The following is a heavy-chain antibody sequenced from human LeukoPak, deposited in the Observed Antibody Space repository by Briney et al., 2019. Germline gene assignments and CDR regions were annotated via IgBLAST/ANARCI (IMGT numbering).Heavy chain of an antibody. Sequence: SETLSLTCAVYGGSFSGYYWSWIRQPPGKGLEWIGEINHSGSTNYNPSLKSRVTISVDTSKNQFSLKLSSVTAADTAVYYCARALWFGGWFDALDIWGQGTMVTVSS. D-gene: IGHD3-10*01. CDR3: ARALWFGGWFDALDI. CDR2: INHSGST. V-gene: IGHV4-34*01. CDR1: GGSFSGYY. J-gene: IGHJ3*02.